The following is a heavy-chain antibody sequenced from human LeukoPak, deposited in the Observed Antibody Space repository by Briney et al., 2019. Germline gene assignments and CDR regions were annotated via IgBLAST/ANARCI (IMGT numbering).Heavy chain of an antibody. CDR1: GFTFSSYA. Sequence: GGALRLSCAAHGFTFSSYAMSWVRQAPGKVVEWVSAISCSGSSTYYADSLKGGFNISRDNSKNTLYLQMNSLRAEDTAVYYCAKVPIAAAGGDDLDYWGQGTLVTVSS. V-gene: IGHV3-23*01. CDR2: ISCSGSST. CDR3: AKVPIAAAGGDDLDY. D-gene: IGHD6-13*01. J-gene: IGHJ4*02.